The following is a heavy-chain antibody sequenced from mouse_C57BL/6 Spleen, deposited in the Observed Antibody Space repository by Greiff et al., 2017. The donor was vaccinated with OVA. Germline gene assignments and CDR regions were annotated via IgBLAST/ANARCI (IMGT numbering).Heavy chain of an antibody. Sequence: EVQLQQSGTVLARPGASVKMSCKTSGYTFTSYWMHWVKQRPGQGLEWIGAIYPGNGDTSYNQKFKGKATLTAVTSASTADMELSSLTNEDSAVDYCTRRERGGLFAYWGQGTLVTVSA. CDR1: GYTFTSYW. CDR3: TRRERGGLFAY. J-gene: IGHJ3*01. CDR2: IYPGNGDT. V-gene: IGHV1-5*01. D-gene: IGHD6-1*01.